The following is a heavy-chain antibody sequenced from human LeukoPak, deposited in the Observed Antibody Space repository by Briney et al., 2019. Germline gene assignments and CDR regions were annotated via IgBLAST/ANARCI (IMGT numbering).Heavy chain of an antibody. V-gene: IGHV4-4*02. CDR3: ARDRTIMITFGGSEAFDI. Sequence: PSGTLSLTCAVSGGSISSSNWWSWVRQPPGKGLEWIGEIYHSGSTNYNPSLKSRVTISVDKSKNQFSLKLSSVTAADTAVYYCARDRTIMITFGGSEAFDIWGQGTMVTVSS. CDR1: GGSISSSNW. J-gene: IGHJ3*02. D-gene: IGHD3-16*01. CDR2: IYHSGST.